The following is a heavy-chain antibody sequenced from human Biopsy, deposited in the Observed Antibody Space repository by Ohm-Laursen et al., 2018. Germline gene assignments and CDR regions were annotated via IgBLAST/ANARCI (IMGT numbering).Heavy chain of an antibody. V-gene: IGHV1-69*06. Sequence: SSVKVSCKAPGGTFSNYGVNWVRQAPGQGLEWLGGNIPILGTGNYAQKFQDRVTVAADTSTSTATMEIRSLRSDDTAVYYCATKLTGYFHHWGQGTLVIVSS. CDR2: NIPILGTG. CDR1: GGTFSNYG. J-gene: IGHJ1*01. CDR3: ATKLTGYFHH. D-gene: IGHD3-9*01.